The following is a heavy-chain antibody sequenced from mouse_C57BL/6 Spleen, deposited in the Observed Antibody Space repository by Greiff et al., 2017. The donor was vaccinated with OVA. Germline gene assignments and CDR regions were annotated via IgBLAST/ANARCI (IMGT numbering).Heavy chain of an antibody. V-gene: IGHV1-62-2*01. J-gene: IGHJ2*01. CDR3: ARHEEGNSGYFDY. CDR1: GYTFTEYT. D-gene: IGHD2-1*01. Sequence: SVSELVNPGASVKLSCKASGYTFTEYTIHWVKQRSGQGLEWIGWFYPGSGSIKYKEKFKDKATLTADKSSNTVYLELSRLTSEDSAFYFCARHEEGNSGYFDYWGQGTTLTVPS. CDR2: FYPGSGSI.